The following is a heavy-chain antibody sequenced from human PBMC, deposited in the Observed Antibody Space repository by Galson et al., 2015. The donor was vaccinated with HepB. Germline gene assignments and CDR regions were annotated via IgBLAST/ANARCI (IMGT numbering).Heavy chain of an antibody. J-gene: IGHJ4*02. CDR3: ARAGGASFRFSYFDQ. Sequence: SLRLSCAASGSTFSSYAMHWVRQAPGKGLDWVASLSYDGTIKFYADSLKGRFSISRDNSQNTLYLQVNSLRSEDTAVYYCARAGGASFRFSYFDQWGQGTLVTVSS. D-gene: IGHD3-16*01. CDR1: GSTFSSYA. CDR2: LSYDGTIK. V-gene: IGHV3-30*01.